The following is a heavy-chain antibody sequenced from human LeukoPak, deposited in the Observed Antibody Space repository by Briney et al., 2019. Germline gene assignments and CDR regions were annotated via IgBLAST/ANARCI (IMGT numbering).Heavy chain of an antibody. CDR1: GGTFSSYA. Sequence: SVKVSCKASGGTFSSYAISWVRQAPGQGLEWMGRIIPILGIANYAQKFQGRVTITADKSTSTAYMELSSLRSEDTAVYYCASSIPGIAAAAWGQGTLVTVSS. CDR3: ASSIPGIAAAA. J-gene: IGHJ5*02. CDR2: IIPILGIA. V-gene: IGHV1-69*04. D-gene: IGHD6-13*01.